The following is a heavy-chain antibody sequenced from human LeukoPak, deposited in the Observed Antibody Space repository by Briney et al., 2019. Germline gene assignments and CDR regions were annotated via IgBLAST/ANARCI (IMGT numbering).Heavy chain of an antibody. D-gene: IGHD4-11*01. CDR3: ARVRYSNYVGPYNWFDP. J-gene: IGHJ5*02. Sequence: SETLSLTCTVSGGSISSYYWSWIRQPPGKGLEWIGYIFYSGSTNYNPSLKSRVTISVGTSKNQFSLKLSSVTAADTAVYYCARVRYSNYVGPYNWFDPWGQGTLVTVSS. CDR2: IFYSGST. CDR1: GGSISSYY. V-gene: IGHV4-59*01.